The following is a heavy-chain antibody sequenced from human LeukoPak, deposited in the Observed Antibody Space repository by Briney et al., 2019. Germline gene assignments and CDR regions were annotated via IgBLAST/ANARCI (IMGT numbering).Heavy chain of an antibody. D-gene: IGHD3-22*01. CDR1: GFTFSSYA. CDR2: ISGSGGST. J-gene: IGHJ4*02. CDR3: AKDQMIVVGFDY. V-gene: IGHV3-23*01. Sequence: GGSLRLSCAASGFTFSSYAVSWVRQAPGKGLEWVSAISGSGGSTYYADSVKGRFTISRDNSKNTLYLQMNSLRAEDTAVYYCAKDQMIVVGFDYWGQGTLVTVSS.